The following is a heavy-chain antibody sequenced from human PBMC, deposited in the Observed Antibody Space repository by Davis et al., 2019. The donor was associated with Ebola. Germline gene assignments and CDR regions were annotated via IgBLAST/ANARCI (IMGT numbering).Heavy chain of an antibody. Sequence: SLNISCAASGFTLSIYTMHWVREAPGKGLGWVAAISSDGRNKHYADSVRGRVVISRDTSKDTLYLPMGGLRAEDTAVYYCARGREDYLDYWGQGTLVTVSS. J-gene: IGHJ4*02. V-gene: IGHV3-30*09. D-gene: IGHD1-26*01. CDR3: ARGREDYLDY. CDR2: ISSDGRNK. CDR1: GFTLSIYT.